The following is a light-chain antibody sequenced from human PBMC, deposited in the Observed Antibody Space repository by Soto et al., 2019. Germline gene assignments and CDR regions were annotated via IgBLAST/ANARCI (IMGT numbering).Light chain of an antibody. Sequence: QSALTQPRSVSGSPGQSVTISCAGTSSDVGAYNWVSWYQQHPGKVPKLIIYDVTRRPSGVPDRFSGSKSGNTASLTISGLQADDEPDYYCCSYAGSYTWVFGGGTKLTVL. CDR1: SSDVGAYNW. V-gene: IGLV2-11*01. J-gene: IGLJ3*02. CDR3: CSYAGSYTWV. CDR2: DVT.